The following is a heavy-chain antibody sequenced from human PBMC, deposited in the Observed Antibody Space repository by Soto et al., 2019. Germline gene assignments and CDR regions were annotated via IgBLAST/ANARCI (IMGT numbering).Heavy chain of an antibody. V-gene: IGHV4-59*08. CDR3: GGITVAH. CDR2: IYYSGST. Sequence: SETLSLTCTVSGGSISSYYWSWIRQPPGKGLEWIGYIYYSGSTNYNPSLKSRVTISVDTSKNQFSLKLSSVTAADTAVYYCGGITVAHWGQGTQVTVSS. J-gene: IGHJ4*02. D-gene: IGHD6-13*01. CDR1: GGSISSYY.